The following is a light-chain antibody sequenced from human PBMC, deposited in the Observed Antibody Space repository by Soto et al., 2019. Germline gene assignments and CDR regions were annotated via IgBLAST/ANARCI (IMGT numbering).Light chain of an antibody. V-gene: IGLV2-23*02. CDR2: EVS. J-gene: IGLJ1*01. CDR3: CSYAGDIDFFV. Sequence: QSALTQPASVSGSPGQSITISCAGTSSDAATYSLVSWYQQQPGKAPKLIIYEVSKRPSGVSSRFSGSKSGSTASLTISGLQAEDEAVYFCCSYAGDIDFFVFGAGTKLTVL. CDR1: SSDAATYSL.